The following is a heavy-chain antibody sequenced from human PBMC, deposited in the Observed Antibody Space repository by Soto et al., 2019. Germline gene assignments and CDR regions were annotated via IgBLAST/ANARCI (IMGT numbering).Heavy chain of an antibody. J-gene: IGHJ5*02. Sequence: ETLSLTCTVSGGSLSSSAYFWGWIRQPPGKGLEWLGNIYHSGSAYYNPSLESRITMSVDTSRNQFSLKLSSVTAADTAVYYCARVGPWVPYYYDSSPYTFEDWFDPWGQGTLVTVSS. CDR2: IYHSGSA. D-gene: IGHD3-22*01. CDR3: ARVGPWVPYYYDSSPYTFEDWFDP. CDR1: GGSLSSSAYF. V-gene: IGHV4-39*01.